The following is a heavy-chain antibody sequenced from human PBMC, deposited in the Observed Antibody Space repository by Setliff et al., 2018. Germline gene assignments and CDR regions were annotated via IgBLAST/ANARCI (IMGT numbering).Heavy chain of an antibody. D-gene: IGHD3-3*01. Sequence: ASVKVSCKASGYTLSKYYMHWVRQAPGQGLKWMGIINPSGGLTKYAQKFQGRVTMTSDTSTNTVYLEVSSLRSEDTAVYFCARDRFYNSWSGTSITAPHDAFDIWGQGTMVTVSS. J-gene: IGHJ3*02. CDR1: GYTLSKYY. CDR3: ARDRFYNSWSGTSITAPHDAFDI. CDR2: INPSGGLT. V-gene: IGHV1-46*03.